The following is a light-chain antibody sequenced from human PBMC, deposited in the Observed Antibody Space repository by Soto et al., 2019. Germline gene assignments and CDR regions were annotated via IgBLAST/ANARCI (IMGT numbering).Light chain of an antibody. CDR3: SSYTSSSKEV. Sequence: QSAVTQPASVSGSPGQSITVSCTGTSSDVGGYNYVSWYQQHPGKAPKLMIYEVSNRPSGVSNRFSGSKSGNTASLTISGLQSEDEADYYCSSYTSSSKEVFGTGTKLTVL. CDR1: SSDVGGYNY. CDR2: EVS. J-gene: IGLJ1*01. V-gene: IGLV2-14*01.